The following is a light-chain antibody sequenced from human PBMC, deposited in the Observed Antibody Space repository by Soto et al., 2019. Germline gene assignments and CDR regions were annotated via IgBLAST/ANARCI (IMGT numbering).Light chain of an antibody. V-gene: IGKV1-12*01. CDR3: QQGDSFPFT. Sequence: DIQMTQSPTSVSASVGDTVTITCRASQDISSWVAWYQQKPGKAPKLLISAASSLQSGVPTRFSGSGSGTDFTLIISGXQPEDFATYFCQQGDSFPFTFGGGTKVDIK. CDR2: AAS. J-gene: IGKJ4*01. CDR1: QDISSW.